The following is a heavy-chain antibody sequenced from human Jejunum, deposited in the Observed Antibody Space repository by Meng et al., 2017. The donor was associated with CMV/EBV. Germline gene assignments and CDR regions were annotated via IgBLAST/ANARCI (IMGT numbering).Heavy chain of an antibody. Sequence: FSISAINWVRQAPGQGLEWMGYINTETGDAIYAQGFAGRFVFSLDTSVTTAYMQINSLKAEHSAVYYCARDFVPSSLWGSFNYAWGYWGQGTLVTVSS. CDR3: ARDFVPSSLWGSFNYAWGY. CDR2: INTETGDA. V-gene: IGHV7-4-1*02. CDR1: FSISA. D-gene: IGHD3-16*01. J-gene: IGHJ4*02.